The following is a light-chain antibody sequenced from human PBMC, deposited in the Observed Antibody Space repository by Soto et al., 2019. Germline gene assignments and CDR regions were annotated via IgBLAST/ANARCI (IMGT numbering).Light chain of an antibody. Sequence: DIQMTQSPSTLSAYVGDRVTITCRASQSISSWLAWYQQKPGKAPKLLIYDASSLGSGVPSRFSGSGSGTEFTLTISSLQPDDFATYYCQQYNSYSFGQGTKVDI. CDR1: QSISSW. J-gene: IGKJ1*01. CDR2: DAS. V-gene: IGKV1-5*01. CDR3: QQYNSYS.